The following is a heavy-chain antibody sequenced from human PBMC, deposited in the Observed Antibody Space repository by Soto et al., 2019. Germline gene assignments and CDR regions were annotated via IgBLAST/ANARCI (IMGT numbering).Heavy chain of an antibody. Sequence: EVQLVESGGGLVQPGGSLRLSCAASGFTFRTYGMNWVRQAPGKGLEWISYISGDSRLTYYADSVKGRFTISRDYADNSLLLQMYSLRAEDTALYYCAGDLKNNVDTLQGFDSWGQGTLVTISS. CDR3: AGDLKNNVDTLQGFDS. CDR1: GFTFRTYG. J-gene: IGHJ4*02. V-gene: IGHV3-48*01. CDR2: ISGDSRLT. D-gene: IGHD1-1*01.